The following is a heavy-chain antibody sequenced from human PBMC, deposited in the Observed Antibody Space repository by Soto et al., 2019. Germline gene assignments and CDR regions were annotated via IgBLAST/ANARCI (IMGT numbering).Heavy chain of an antibody. Sequence: SSNTSSGTRLLRPMPGTRMARMGLIYPGDSDTRSSPSFQGHVTISADKSFTTAYLQMNSLIAEDTAVYYCATDIEDCSSTSCYSNYYGMDAWGQGTTVTVSS. J-gene: IGHJ6*02. CDR2: IYPGDSDT. CDR1: SSNTSSG. D-gene: IGHD2-2*01. V-gene: IGHV5-51*02. CDR3: ATDIEDCSSTSCYSNYYGMDA.